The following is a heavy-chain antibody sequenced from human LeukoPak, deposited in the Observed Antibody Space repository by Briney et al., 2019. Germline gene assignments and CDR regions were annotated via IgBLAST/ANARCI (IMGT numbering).Heavy chain of an antibody. D-gene: IGHD2-2*02. J-gene: IGHJ4*02. Sequence: ASVTLSFTASGYTFTVYYMQWVRQPPGQGLEWMGCINPNSGGTNYAQKLQGRDTITRDTSISTACMEHSRLRADDTAVYYCARGCSSTSCYTLYWGQGTLVTVSS. CDR2: INPNSGGT. CDR1: GYTFTVYY. CDR3: ARGCSSTSCYTLY. V-gene: IGHV1-2*02.